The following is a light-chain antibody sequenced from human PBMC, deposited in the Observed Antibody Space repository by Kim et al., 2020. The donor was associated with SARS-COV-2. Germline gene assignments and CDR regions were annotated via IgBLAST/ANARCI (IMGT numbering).Light chain of an antibody. Sequence: GQRVTISCSGSSSNIEKNYVYWYQQVPGTAPKVLIYGNNQRPSGVPDRFSGSKSGTSDSLAISGLRSEDEADYYCAAWDDRLSGRVFGGGTKLTVL. V-gene: IGLV1-47*01. CDR2: GNN. CDR1: SSNIEKNY. J-gene: IGLJ3*02. CDR3: AAWDDRLSGRV.